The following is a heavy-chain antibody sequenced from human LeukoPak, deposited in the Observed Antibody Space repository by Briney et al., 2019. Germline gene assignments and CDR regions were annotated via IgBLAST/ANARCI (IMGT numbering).Heavy chain of an antibody. D-gene: IGHD2-21*01. CDR1: GFTVSSNY. CDR2: IYSGGST. CDR3: VDLWFRIKAVS. V-gene: IGHV3-53*05. J-gene: IGHJ3*01. Sequence: GGSLRLSCAASGFTVSSNYMSWVRQAPGKGLEWVSVIYSGGSTYYADSVKGRFTISRDNSKNTLYLQMSSLRAEDTAVYYCVDLWFRIKAVSWGRGTMVTVSS.